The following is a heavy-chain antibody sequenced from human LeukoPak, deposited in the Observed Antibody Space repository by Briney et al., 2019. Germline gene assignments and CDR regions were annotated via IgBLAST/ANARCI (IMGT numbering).Heavy chain of an antibody. CDR1: GFTFSSYA. CDR3: ARVGDGYNFVEYYMDV. D-gene: IGHD5-24*01. J-gene: IGHJ6*03. CDR2: ISYDGSNK. V-gene: IGHV3-30*01. Sequence: GGSLRLSCAASGFTFSSYAMHWVRQAPGKGLEWVAVISYDGSNKYYADSVKGRFTISRDNSKNTLYLQMNSLRAEDTAVYYCARVGDGYNFVEYYMDVWAKGPRSPSP.